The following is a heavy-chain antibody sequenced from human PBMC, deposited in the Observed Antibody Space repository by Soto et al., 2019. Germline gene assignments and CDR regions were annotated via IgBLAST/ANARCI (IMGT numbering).Heavy chain of an antibody. J-gene: IGHJ4*02. CDR2: SRDKPSGYTT. V-gene: IGHV3-72*01. Sequence: EVQLVESGGGLVQPGGSLRLSCAASGFTLSDHYIDWVRQAPGRGLEWVGRSRDKPSGYTTQYAASVRGRFTTSREDAKNSVYLQMNSLKREARAVYYCGRARYFTVSSGYTRGLEFWCQGKVVTVSS. CDR3: GRARYFTVSSGYTRGLEF. D-gene: IGHD3-22*01. CDR1: GFTLSDHY.